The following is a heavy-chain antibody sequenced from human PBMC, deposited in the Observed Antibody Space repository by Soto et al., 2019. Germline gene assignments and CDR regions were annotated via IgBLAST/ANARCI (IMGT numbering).Heavy chain of an antibody. D-gene: IGHD3-22*01. CDR3: ARSYKLYYFDSSGYLDY. CDR2: INTGDVNA. V-gene: IGHV1-3*04. Sequence: VASVKVSCKASGYTWNNYAMHWVRQAPGQRLEWMGWINTGDVNAKYSQNFQGRVTITKDTSASTVYMELSSLRSEDTAVYYCARSYKLYYFDSSGYLDYWGQGTLVTVSS. J-gene: IGHJ4*02. CDR1: GYTWNNYA.